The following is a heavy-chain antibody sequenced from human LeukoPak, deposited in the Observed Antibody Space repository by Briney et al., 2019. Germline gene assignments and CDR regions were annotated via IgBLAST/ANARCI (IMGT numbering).Heavy chain of an antibody. D-gene: IGHD3-22*01. V-gene: IGHV4-34*01. CDR3: ARGGLDSSGYYYYDFDY. CDR2: INHSGST. Sequence: PSETLSLTCTVSGGSISSYYWSWIRQPPGKGLEWIGEINHSGSTNYNPSLKSRVTISVDTSKNQFSLKLSSVTAADTAVYYCARGGLDSSGYYYYDFDYWGQGTLVTVSS. CDR1: GGSISSYY. J-gene: IGHJ4*02.